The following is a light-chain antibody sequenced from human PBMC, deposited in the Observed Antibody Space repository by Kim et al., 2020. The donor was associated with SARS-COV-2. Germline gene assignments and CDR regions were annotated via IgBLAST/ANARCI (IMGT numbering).Light chain of an antibody. J-gene: IGLJ2*01. V-gene: IGLV2-14*03. CDR1: SSDVGGSNY. CDR3: SSYTRSSTVV. Sequence: QSALTQPASVSGSPGQSITISCTGTSSDVGGSNYVSWYQQHPGKAPKLIIYDVSNRPSGVSNRFSGSKSGNTASLTISGLQAEDEADYYCSSYTRSSTVVFGGGTQLTV. CDR2: DVS.